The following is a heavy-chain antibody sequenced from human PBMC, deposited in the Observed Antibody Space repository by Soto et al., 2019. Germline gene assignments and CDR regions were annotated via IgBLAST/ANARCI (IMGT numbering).Heavy chain of an antibody. Sequence: LRLSCEVSAFTFSTHGMHWVRQAPGKGLEGVAGTSYYGTNKYYARSVQGRFTISRENSMKTLYLQMNSLRTEDTAVYYCAKDLSGAPWYYDDLDVWGQGTTVTVSS. CDR1: AFTFSTHG. V-gene: IGHV3-30*18. J-gene: IGHJ6*02. CDR2: TSYYGTNK. D-gene: IGHD2-15*01. CDR3: AKDLSGAPWYYDDLDV.